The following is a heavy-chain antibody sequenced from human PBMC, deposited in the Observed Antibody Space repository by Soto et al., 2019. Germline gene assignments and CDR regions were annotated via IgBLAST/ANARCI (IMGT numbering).Heavy chain of an antibody. Sequence: GGSLRLSCAASGFTFDDYAMHWVRQAPGKGLEWVSGISWNSGSIGYADSVKGRFTISRDNAKNSLYLQMNSLRAEDTAVYYCARAPTSRFDYWGQGTLVTVSS. J-gene: IGHJ4*02. V-gene: IGHV3-9*01. CDR2: ISWNSGSI. CDR1: GFTFDDYA. CDR3: ARAPTSRFDY.